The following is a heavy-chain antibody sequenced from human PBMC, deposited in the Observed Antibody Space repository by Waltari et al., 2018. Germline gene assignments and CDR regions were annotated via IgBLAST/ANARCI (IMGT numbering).Heavy chain of an antibody. V-gene: IGHV3-23*01. CDR1: GFNFISYA. CDR2: IRDSGVST. J-gene: IGHJ4*02. D-gene: IGHD3-22*01. CDR3: ARHLYSIDYLELGN. Sequence: EVHLLESGGGLAQPGGSLRLSCAASGFNFISYAMSWVRQAPGKGLEWVSGIRDSGVSTKYADSVKGRFTVSRDNSKNTVFLQLNSLRAEDTAIYYCARHLYSIDYLELGNWGQGTQVTVSS.